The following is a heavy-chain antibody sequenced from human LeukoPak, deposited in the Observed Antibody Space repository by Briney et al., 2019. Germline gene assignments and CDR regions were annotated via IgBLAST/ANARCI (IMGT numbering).Heavy chain of an antibody. CDR2: LWFDGNNR. D-gene: IGHD3-10*01. J-gene: IGHJ5*02. CDR1: GFTFSSYG. Sequence: GGSLRLSCAASGFTFSSYGMRWVRQAPGKGLEWVAFLWFDGNNRYYADSVKGRLTISRDNSKNTLYLQMNSLRAEDTAVYYCARDRVPAHGWFDPWGQGTLVTVSS. V-gene: IGHV3-33*01. CDR3: ARDRVPAHGWFDP.